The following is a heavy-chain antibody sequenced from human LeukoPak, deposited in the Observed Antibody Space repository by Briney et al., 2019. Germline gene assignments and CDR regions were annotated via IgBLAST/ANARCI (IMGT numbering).Heavy chain of an antibody. CDR2: ISSSSSYI. D-gene: IGHD5-24*01. CDR1: GFTFSSYR. V-gene: IGHV3-21*01. Sequence: PGGSLRLSCAASGFTFSSYRMNWVRQAPGKGLEWVSSISSSSSYIYYADSVKGRFTISRDNAKNSLYLQTNSLRAEDTAVYYCARDPRQGWLRNCDYWGQGTLVTVSS. J-gene: IGHJ4*02. CDR3: ARDPRQGWLRNCDY.